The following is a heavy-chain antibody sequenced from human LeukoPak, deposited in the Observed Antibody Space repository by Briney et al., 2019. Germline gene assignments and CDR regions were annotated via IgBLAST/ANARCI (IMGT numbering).Heavy chain of an antibody. Sequence: SETLSLTCTVSGYSISSGYYWSWIRQPPGKGLEWIGEINHSGSTNYNPSLKSRVTISVDTSKNQFSLKLSSVTAADTAVYYCARRKRYSSSWYPRGYNWFDPWGQGTLVTVSS. CDR1: GYSISSGYY. V-gene: IGHV4-38-2*02. J-gene: IGHJ5*02. D-gene: IGHD6-13*01. CDR2: INHSGST. CDR3: ARRKRYSSSWYPRGYNWFDP.